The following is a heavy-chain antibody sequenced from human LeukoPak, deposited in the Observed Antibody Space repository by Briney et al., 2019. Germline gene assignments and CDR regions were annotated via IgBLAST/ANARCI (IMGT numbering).Heavy chain of an antibody. D-gene: IGHD1-1*01. CDR3: ARVESATVASRGWFDP. V-gene: IGHV4-59*01. Sequence: PSETLSLTCTVSGGSMSGYYWIWIRQPPGKGLEWIGYIHYSGSTNYNPSLRSRVSVSIDTSKNQFSLKLTSVTAADTAVYYCARVESATVASRGWFDPWGQGALVTVSS. CDR1: GGSMSGYY. CDR2: IHYSGST. J-gene: IGHJ5*02.